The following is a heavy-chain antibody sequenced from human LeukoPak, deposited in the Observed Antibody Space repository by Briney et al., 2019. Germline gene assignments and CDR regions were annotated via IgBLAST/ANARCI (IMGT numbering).Heavy chain of an antibody. CDR2: ISAYNGNT. D-gene: IGHD6-19*01. Sequence: ASVKVSCKASGYTFTSYGISWVRQAPGQGVEWMGWISAYNGNTNYAQKLQGRVTMTTDTSTSTAYMELRSLRSDDTDVYYCARDPRRWYSSGWSLFDYWGQGTLVTVSS. CDR3: ARDPRRWYSSGWSLFDY. CDR1: GYTFTSYG. J-gene: IGHJ4*02. V-gene: IGHV1-18*01.